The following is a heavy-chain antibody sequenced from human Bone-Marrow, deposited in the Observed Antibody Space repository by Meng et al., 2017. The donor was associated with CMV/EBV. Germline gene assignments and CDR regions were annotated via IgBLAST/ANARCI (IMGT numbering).Heavy chain of an antibody. CDR2: IYYSGST. Sequence: SETLSLTCTVSGGSISSYYWSWIRQPPGKGLEWIGYIYYSGSTNYNPSLKSRVTISVDTSKNQFSLKLSSVTAADTAVYYCARSGGGIFGVVIFDYWGQGTLVTVSS. J-gene: IGHJ4*02. CDR3: ARSGGGIFGVVIFDY. V-gene: IGHV4-59*12. CDR1: GGSISSYY. D-gene: IGHD3-3*01.